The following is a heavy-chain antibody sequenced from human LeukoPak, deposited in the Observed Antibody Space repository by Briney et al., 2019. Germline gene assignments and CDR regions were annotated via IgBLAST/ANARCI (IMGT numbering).Heavy chain of an antibody. V-gene: IGHV4-39*01. CDR3: ARQTGSGLFILP. J-gene: IGHJ4*02. D-gene: IGHD3/OR15-3a*01. CDR2: IYYSGNT. CDR1: GASISSSNSY. Sequence: PSETLSLTCTVSGASISSSNSYWGGLRQPPGKGLEWIGSIYYSGNTYYNASLKSQVSISIDTSKNQFSLRLTSVTAADTAVYYCARQTGSGLFILPGGQGTLVTVSS.